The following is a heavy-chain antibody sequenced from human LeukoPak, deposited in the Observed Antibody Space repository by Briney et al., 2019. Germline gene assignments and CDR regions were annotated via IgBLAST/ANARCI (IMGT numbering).Heavy chain of an antibody. Sequence: PSETLSLTCTVSGSSISSGGYYWSWIRQHPGKGLEWIGYIYYSGSTYYNPSLKSRVTISVDTSKNQFSLKLSSVTAADTAVYYCAREEIRSRYFSDWGQGTLVTVSS. CDR3: AREEIRSRYFSD. J-gene: IGHJ4*02. V-gene: IGHV4-31*03. D-gene: IGHD3-9*01. CDR1: GSSISSGGYY. CDR2: IYYSGST.